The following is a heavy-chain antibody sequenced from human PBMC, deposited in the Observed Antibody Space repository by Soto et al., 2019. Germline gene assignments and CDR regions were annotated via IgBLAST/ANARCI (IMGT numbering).Heavy chain of an antibody. D-gene: IGHD2-2*01. Sequence: QVQLQESGPGLVKPSQTLSLTCTVSGGSISSGDYYWSWIRQPPGKGLEWIGYIYYSGSTYYNPSLKSRVTISVDTSKNQFSLKLSSVTAADTAVYYCARAGAHYCSSTSCPPHYYYGMDVWGQGTTVTVSS. V-gene: IGHV4-30-4*01. CDR1: GGSISSGDYY. CDR3: ARAGAHYCSSTSCPPHYYYGMDV. CDR2: IYYSGST. J-gene: IGHJ6*02.